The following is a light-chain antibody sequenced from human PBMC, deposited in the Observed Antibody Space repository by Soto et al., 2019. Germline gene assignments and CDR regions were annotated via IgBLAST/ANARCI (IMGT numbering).Light chain of an antibody. CDR3: SSYTSSSPWV. V-gene: IGLV2-18*02. Sequence: QSVLTQPPSVSGSPGQSVTISCTGTSSDVGSYNRVSWYQQPPGTAPKLMIYEVSNRPSGVPDRFSGSKSGNTASLTISGLQAEDEADYYCSSYTSSSPWVFGGGTKVTVL. CDR2: EVS. J-gene: IGLJ3*02. CDR1: SSDVGSYNR.